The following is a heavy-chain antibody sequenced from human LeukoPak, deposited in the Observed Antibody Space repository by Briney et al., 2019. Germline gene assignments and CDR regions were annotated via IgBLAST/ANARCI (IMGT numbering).Heavy chain of an antibody. V-gene: IGHV4-39*01. Sequence: SQTLSLTCTVSGGSISSGSYYWSWIRQPAGKGLEWIGSIYYSGSTYYNPSLKSRLTISVDTSKKQFSLKVRSVTAADTAVYYCARQVVASIHPYYFDYWGQGTLVTVSS. CDR1: GGSISSGSYY. CDR2: IYYSGST. J-gene: IGHJ4*02. D-gene: IGHD2-21*02. CDR3: ARQVVASIHPYYFDY.